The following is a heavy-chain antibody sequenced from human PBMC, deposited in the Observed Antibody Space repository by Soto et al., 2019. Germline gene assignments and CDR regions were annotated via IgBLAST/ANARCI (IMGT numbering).Heavy chain of an antibody. CDR1: GGSISRPC. V-gene: IGHV4-59*11. Sequence: PSETLSLTCIVSGGSISRPCWSWLRQPPGKGLEWIGFISYNGSTKYNSSLKSRVTISVDTSKNQFSLKLSSVTAADTAVYYCARARVPDVYNWFDPWGQGTLVTVSS. D-gene: IGHD2-2*01. J-gene: IGHJ5*02. CDR3: ARARVPDVYNWFDP. CDR2: ISYNGST.